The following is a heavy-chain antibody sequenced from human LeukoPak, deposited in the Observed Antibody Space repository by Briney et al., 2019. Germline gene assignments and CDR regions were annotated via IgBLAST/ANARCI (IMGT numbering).Heavy chain of an antibody. Sequence: GGSLRLSCAASGFTFRSYGMHWVRQAPGKGLEWVTVIWYDGSNKYYADSVKGRFTISRDNSKNTLYLQMNSLRAEDTAVYYCARSSGYYGVDYFDYWGQGTLVTVSS. D-gene: IGHD3-22*01. CDR3: ARSSGYYGVDYFDY. J-gene: IGHJ4*02. CDR2: IWYDGSNK. V-gene: IGHV3-33*01. CDR1: GFTFRSYG.